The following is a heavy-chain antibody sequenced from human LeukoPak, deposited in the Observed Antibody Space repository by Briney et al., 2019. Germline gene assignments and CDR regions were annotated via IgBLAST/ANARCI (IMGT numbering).Heavy chain of an antibody. Sequence: SEALSLTCAVSGYSISSGYYWGWIRQPPGKGLEWIGSIYHSGSTYYNPSLKSRVTISVDTSKNQFSLKLSSVTAADTAVYYCARNYYYGSGSYRVWFDPWGQGTLVTVSP. CDR1: GYSISSGYY. J-gene: IGHJ5*02. CDR2: IYHSGST. CDR3: ARNYYYGSGSYRVWFDP. V-gene: IGHV4-38-2*01. D-gene: IGHD3-10*01.